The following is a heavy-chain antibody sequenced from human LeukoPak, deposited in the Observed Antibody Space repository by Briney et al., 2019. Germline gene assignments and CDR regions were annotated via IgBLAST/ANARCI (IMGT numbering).Heavy chain of an antibody. CDR2: INEDGSDK. V-gene: IGHV3-7*01. J-gene: IGHJ4*02. CDR3: ARDTYRFDDY. CDR1: GFTFSSYW. Sequence: GGSLRLSCAASGFTFSSYWMSWVRQAPGKGLEWVASINEDGSDKYYVDSVKGRFTISRDNAKNTLYLQMNNLRAEDTAVYYCARDTYRFDDYWGQRTLVTVSS.